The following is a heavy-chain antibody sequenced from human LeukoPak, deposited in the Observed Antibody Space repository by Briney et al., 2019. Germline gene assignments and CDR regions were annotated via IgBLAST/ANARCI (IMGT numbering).Heavy chain of an antibody. CDR1: GGSISSSSYY. CDR2: IYYSGST. D-gene: IGHD6-13*01. Sequence: SETLSLTCTVSGGSISSSSYYWGWIRQPPGKGLEWIGSIYYSGSTYYNPSLKSRVTISVDTSKNQFSLKLSSVTAADTAVYYCARGLAGQQLVLLAFDIWGQGTMVTVSS. V-gene: IGHV4-39*01. CDR3: ARGLAGQQLVLLAFDI. J-gene: IGHJ3*02.